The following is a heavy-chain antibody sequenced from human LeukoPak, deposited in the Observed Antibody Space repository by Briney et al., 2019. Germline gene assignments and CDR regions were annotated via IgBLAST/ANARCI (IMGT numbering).Heavy chain of an antibody. D-gene: IGHD6-6*01. CDR2: ISSSSSTI. Sequence: GGSLRLSCAASGFTFNSYNMNWVRQAPGKGLEWVSYISSSSSTIYYADSVRGRFTISRDSAKTSLFLQMNSLRDEDTAVYYCSRAYSSSSGRDAFDSWGLGTLVTVSS. V-gene: IGHV3-48*02. J-gene: IGHJ3*02. CDR3: SRAYSSSSGRDAFDS. CDR1: GFTFNSYN.